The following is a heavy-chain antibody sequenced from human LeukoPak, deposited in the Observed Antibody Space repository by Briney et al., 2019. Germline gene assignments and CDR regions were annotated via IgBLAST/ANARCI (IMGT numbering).Heavy chain of an antibody. CDR2: ISGSSSTI. V-gene: IGHV3-48*01. D-gene: IGHD3-22*01. CDR3: ARGSTYYDSSGQVPFDY. Sequence: GGSLRLSCAASGFTFSSYSVNWVRQAPGKGLEWGSYISGSSSTIYYADSVKGRSTISRDNGKNTLYLQMNSLRAEDTAVYYCARGSTYYDSSGQVPFDYWGQGTLVTVSS. CDR1: GFTFSSYS. J-gene: IGHJ4*02.